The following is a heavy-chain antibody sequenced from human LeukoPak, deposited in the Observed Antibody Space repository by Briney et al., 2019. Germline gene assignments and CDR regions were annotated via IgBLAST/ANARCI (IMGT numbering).Heavy chain of an antibody. J-gene: IGHJ6*03. V-gene: IGHV4-34*01. D-gene: IGHD7-27*01. CDR3: ARGGAVLGIGYYYYYMDV. CDR2: INHSGST. CDR1: GGSFSGYY. Sequence: SETLSLTCAVYGGSFSGYYWSWIRQPPGKGLEWIGEINHSGSTNYNPSLKSRVTISIDTSKNQFSLKVTSVTAADTAVYYCARGGAVLGIGYYYYYMDVWGKGTTVTVSS.